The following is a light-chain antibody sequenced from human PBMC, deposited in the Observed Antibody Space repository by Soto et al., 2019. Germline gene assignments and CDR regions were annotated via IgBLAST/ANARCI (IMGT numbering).Light chain of an antibody. CDR1: QSINSW. CDR2: DAS. Sequence: DIQMTQSPSTLSASVGDRVTITCRASQSINSWLAWYQQKQGKAPKLLIYDASSLESGVPSRFSGIGSGTEFTLTISSLQPDDFATYYCQQYNSYSLTFGGGTKVDIK. CDR3: QQYNSYSLT. V-gene: IGKV1-5*01. J-gene: IGKJ4*01.